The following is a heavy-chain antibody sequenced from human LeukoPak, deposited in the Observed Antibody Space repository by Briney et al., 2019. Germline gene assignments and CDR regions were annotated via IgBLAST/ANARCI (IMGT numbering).Heavy chain of an antibody. CDR2: IIPILGIA. J-gene: IGHJ4*02. Sequence: SVKVSCKASGGTFSSYAISWVRQAPGQGLEWMGRIIPILGIANYAQKFQGRVTITADKSTSTAYMELSSLTSEDTAVYYCATLSTYLDYWGQGTLVTVSS. V-gene: IGHV1-69*04. CDR1: GGTFSSYA. CDR3: ATLSTYLDY.